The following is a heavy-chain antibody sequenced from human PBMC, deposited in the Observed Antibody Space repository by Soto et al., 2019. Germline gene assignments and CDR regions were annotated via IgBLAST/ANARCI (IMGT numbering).Heavy chain of an antibody. Sequence: EVQLVESGGALVQPGGSLRLSCAASGFTVSSSYMGWVRQAPGKGLEWVSSIYTGGNTYYADSVRGRFTIYTDNSKDTLYLQMNSLRVDDTAMYYCTRHVGFYWYFDLWGRGTLVTVSS. V-gene: IGHV3-66*04. J-gene: IGHJ2*01. CDR2: IYTGGNT. CDR3: TRHVGFYWYFDL. D-gene: IGHD1-26*01. CDR1: GFTVSSSY.